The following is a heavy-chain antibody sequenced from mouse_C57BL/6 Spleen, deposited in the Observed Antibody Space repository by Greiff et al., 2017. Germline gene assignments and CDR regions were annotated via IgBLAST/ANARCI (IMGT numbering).Heavy chain of an antibody. D-gene: IGHD1-1*01. V-gene: IGHV1-74*01. CDR2: IHPSDSDT. J-gene: IGHJ1*03. CDR1: GYTFTSYW. CDR3: AITTVVVHYGYFDV. Sequence: QVQLQQPGAELVKPGASVKVSCKASGYTFTSYWMHWVKQRPGQGLEWIGRIHPSDSDTNYNQKFKGKATLTVDKSSSTAYMQLSSLTSEDSAVYYWAITTVVVHYGYFDVWGTGTTVTVSS.